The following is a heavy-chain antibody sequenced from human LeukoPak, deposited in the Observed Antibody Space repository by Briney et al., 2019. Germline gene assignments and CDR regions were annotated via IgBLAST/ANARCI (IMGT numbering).Heavy chain of an antibody. CDR1: GGTFSSYA. D-gene: IGHD1-26*01. CDR3: ARVAYSGSYHDAFDI. V-gene: IGHV1-69*04. Sequence: GASVKVSCKASGGTFSSYAISWVRQAPGQGLEWMGRIIPILGIANYAQKFQGRVTMTRDTSTSTVYMELSSLRSEDTAVYYCARVAYSGSYHDAFDIWGQGTMVTVSS. CDR2: IIPILGIA. J-gene: IGHJ3*02.